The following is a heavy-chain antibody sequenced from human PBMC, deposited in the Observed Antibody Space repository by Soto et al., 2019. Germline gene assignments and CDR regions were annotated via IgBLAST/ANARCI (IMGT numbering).Heavy chain of an antibody. CDR1: GFTFSSYG. Sequence: GASLRLSCAASGFTFSSYGMHWVRQAPGKGLEWVAVIWYDGSNKYYADSVKGRFTISRDNSKNTLYLQMNSLRAEDTAVYYCARDKHYYDSSGSPLDYWGQGTLVTVSS. V-gene: IGHV3-33*01. CDR2: IWYDGSNK. CDR3: ARDKHYYDSSGSPLDY. J-gene: IGHJ4*02. D-gene: IGHD3-22*01.